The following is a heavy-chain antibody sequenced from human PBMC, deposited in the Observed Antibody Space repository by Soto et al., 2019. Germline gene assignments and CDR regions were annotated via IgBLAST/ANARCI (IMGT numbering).Heavy chain of an antibody. CDR2: INHSGST. Sequence: SETLSLTCAVYGGSFSGYSWSWIRQPPGKGLEWIGEINHSGSTNYNPTLNSRITVSLDTSKNQFSLELNSVTAADTAVYYCARWVYIYGPGGFDIWGQGTKVTVSS. CDR3: ARWVYIYGPGGFDI. D-gene: IGHD6-13*01. V-gene: IGHV4-34*10. J-gene: IGHJ3*02. CDR1: GGSFSGYS.